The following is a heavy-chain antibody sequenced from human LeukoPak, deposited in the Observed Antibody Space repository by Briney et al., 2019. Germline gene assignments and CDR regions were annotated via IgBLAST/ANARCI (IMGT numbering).Heavy chain of an antibody. V-gene: IGHV5-51*01. D-gene: IGHD3-22*01. CDR2: IYPGDSDT. CDR1: GYSFTSYW. J-gene: IGHJ4*02. Sequence: GESLKISCQGSGYSFTSYWIGWVRQMPGKGLEWMGIIYPGDSDTRYSPSFQGQVTISADKSISTAYLQWSSLKASDTAMYYCARRDFNYDNTEYYFDYWGQGTLVTVSS. CDR3: ARRDFNYDNTEYYFDY.